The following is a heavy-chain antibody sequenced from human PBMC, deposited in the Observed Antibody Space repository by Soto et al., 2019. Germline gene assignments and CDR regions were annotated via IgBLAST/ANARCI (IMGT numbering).Heavy chain of an antibody. CDR3: ARDQHYYDSSGYYDFDY. Sequence: AASVKVSCKASGYTFTNFGISWVRPAPGQGLEWMGWISAYNGNTNYAQNFQGRVTMTTDTSTSTAYMELRSLRSDDTAVYYCARDQHYYDSSGYYDFDYWGQGTLVTVSS. CDR2: ISAYNGNT. D-gene: IGHD3-22*01. J-gene: IGHJ4*02. V-gene: IGHV1-18*01. CDR1: GYTFTNFG.